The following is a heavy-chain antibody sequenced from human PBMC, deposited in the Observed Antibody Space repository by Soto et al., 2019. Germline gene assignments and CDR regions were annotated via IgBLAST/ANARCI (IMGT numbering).Heavy chain of an antibody. V-gene: IGHV4-39*01. J-gene: IGHJ4*02. CDR1: GGSISRSSYY. Sequence: QLQLQESGPGLVKPSETLSLTCTVSGGSISRSSYYWGWIRQPPGKGLEWIGSISYSGSTYYNPSPKSRVTITLHTSKNQFSRKLSSVTAADTAVYYCARHDYGGFGLWGQGTLVTVSS. CDR2: ISYSGST. CDR3: ARHDYGGFGL. D-gene: IGHD4-17*01.